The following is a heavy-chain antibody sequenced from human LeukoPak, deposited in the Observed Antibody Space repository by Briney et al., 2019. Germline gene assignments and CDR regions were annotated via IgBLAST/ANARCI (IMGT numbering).Heavy chain of an antibody. D-gene: IGHD3-16*01. CDR1: GFTFSSYA. CDR2: ISGSGGST. Sequence: PGGSLRLSCAASGFTFSSYARSWVRQAPAKGLEWVSAISGSGGSTYYADSVKGRFTISRDNSKNTLYLQMNSLRAEDTAVYYCAKVPTIRFPLDVWGKGTTVTVSS. J-gene: IGHJ6*04. V-gene: IGHV3-23*01. CDR3: AKVPTIRFPLDV.